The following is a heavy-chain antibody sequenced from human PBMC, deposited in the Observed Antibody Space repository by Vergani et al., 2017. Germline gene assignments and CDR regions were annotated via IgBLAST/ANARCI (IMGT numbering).Heavy chain of an antibody. CDR2: ISSSSSYT. V-gene: IGHV3-11*05. CDR1: GFTFSDYY. Sequence: QVQLVESGGGLVKPGGSLRLSCAASGFTFSDYYMSWIRQAPGKGLEWVSYISSSSSYTNYADSVKGRFTISRDNAKNSLYLQMNSLRAEDTAVYYCARVDSYGYCGDYWGQGTLVTVSS. D-gene: IGHD5-18*01. J-gene: IGHJ4*02. CDR3: ARVDSYGYCGDY.